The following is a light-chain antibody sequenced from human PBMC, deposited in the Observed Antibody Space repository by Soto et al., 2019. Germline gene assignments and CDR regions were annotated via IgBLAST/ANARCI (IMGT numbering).Light chain of an antibody. V-gene: IGKV1-9*01. J-gene: IGKJ3*01. CDR1: QGISSY. CDR2: AAS. Sequence: DIQLTQSPSSLSASVGARVTITCRASQGISSYLAWYQQKPGKAPNLLIYAASTLQSGVPSRFSGSGSGTDFTLTISSLQPEDFATYYCQQLITYPFTFGPGTKVDIK. CDR3: QQLITYPFT.